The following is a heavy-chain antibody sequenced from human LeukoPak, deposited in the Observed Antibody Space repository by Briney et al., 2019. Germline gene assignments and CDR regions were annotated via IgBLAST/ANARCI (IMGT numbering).Heavy chain of an antibody. V-gene: IGHV1-8*03. CDR3: ARGENFRSTDDATDY. CDR1: GYTFTKYD. D-gene: IGHD4-11*01. Sequence: SVTVSYQASGYTFTKYDINWVRQAPGQGLEWMGWRNPNSCNTDYPQKFQGRVTITSNTSISTAYMELSSLRSETAAVYYCARGENFRSTDDATDYWGQGTLVTVSS. CDR2: RNPNSCNT. J-gene: IGHJ4*02.